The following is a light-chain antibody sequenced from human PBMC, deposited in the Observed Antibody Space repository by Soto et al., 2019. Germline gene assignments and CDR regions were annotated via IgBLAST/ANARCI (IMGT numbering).Light chain of an antibody. CDR3: QSFDSSLSAYV. J-gene: IGLJ1*01. CDR2: GNN. V-gene: IGLV1-40*01. CDR1: SSNIGTGSD. Sequence: QSVLTQSPSVSGAPGQKVTISCTGSSSNIGTGSDVRWYQHLPGAAPRLLLYGNNNRPSGVPDRFSGSKSGTSASLAITGLQDEDEADYYCQSFDSSLSAYVFGPGTKVTVL.